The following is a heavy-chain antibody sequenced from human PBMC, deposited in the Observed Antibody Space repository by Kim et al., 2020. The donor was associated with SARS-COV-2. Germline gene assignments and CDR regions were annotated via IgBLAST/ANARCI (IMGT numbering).Heavy chain of an antibody. CDR2: IYYSGST. J-gene: IGHJ4*02. CDR3: ARGGGYFDWLSN. D-gene: IGHD3-9*01. CDR1: GGSISSYY. V-gene: IGHV4-59*01. Sequence: SETLSLTCTVSGGSISSYYWSWIRQPPGKGLEWIGYIYYSGSTNYNPSLKSRVTISVDTSKNQFSLKLSSVTAADTAVYYCARGGGYFDWLSNWGQGTLVTVSS.